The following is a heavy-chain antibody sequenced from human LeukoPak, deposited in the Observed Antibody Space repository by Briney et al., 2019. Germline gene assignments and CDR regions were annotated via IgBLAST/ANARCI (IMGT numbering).Heavy chain of an antibody. CDR3: ARATNSRGAFDI. Sequence: GGSLRLSCAASGFTFSDYYMSWVRQAPGKGLEWVSVIYSGGSTYYADSVKGRFTISRDSSKNTLYLQMNSLRAEDTAVYYCARATNSRGAFDIWGQGTMVTVSS. CDR1: GFTFSDYY. CDR2: IYSGGST. J-gene: IGHJ3*02. D-gene: IGHD4-23*01. V-gene: IGHV3-66*01.